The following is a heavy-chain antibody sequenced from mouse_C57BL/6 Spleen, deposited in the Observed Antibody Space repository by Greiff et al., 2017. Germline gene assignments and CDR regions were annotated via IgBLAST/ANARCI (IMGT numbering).Heavy chain of an antibody. CDR3: TRGDYDGVLGY. CDR2: IRNKANNHAT. D-gene: IGHD2-4*01. J-gene: IGHJ2*01. CDR1: GFTFSDAW. V-gene: IGHV6-6*01. Sequence: EVKLVESGGGLVQPGGSMKLSCAASGFTFSDAWMDWVRQSPEKGLEWVAEIRNKANNHATYYAESVKGRFTISRDYSKSSVYLQMNRLRAEDTGIYYCTRGDYDGVLGYWGQGTTLTVSS.